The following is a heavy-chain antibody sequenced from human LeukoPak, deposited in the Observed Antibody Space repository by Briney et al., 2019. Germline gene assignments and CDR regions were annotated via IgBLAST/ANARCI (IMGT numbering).Heavy chain of an antibody. J-gene: IGHJ5*02. V-gene: IGHV3-48*01. CDR1: GFTFSSYS. Sequence: PGGSLRLSCAASGFTFSSYSMNWVRQAPGKGLEWVSYISSSSSTIYYADSVKGRFTISRDNAKNSLYLQMNSLRAEDTAVYYCARVAVVVAAAGTAWFDPWGQGTLVTVSS. CDR3: ARVAVVVAAAGTAWFDP. CDR2: ISSSSSTI. D-gene: IGHD6-13*01.